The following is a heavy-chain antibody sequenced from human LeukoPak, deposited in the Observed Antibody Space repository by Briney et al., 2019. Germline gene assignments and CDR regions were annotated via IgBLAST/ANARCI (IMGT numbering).Heavy chain of an antibody. J-gene: IGHJ4*02. Sequence: SETLSLTCTVSGDSISTYYWSWIRQPPGKGLEWIGCIYYSGSTNYNPSLKSRVTISVDTSKNQFSLKLSSVTAADTAVYYCARNPLGFGNFYDYWGQGTLVTVSS. V-gene: IGHV4-59*01. CDR1: GDSISTYY. CDR2: IYYSGST. CDR3: ARNPLGFGNFYDY. D-gene: IGHD3-10*01.